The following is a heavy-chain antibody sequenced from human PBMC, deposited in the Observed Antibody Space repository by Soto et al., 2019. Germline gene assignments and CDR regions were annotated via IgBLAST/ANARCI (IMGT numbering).Heavy chain of an antibody. CDR2: VSHNSDNT. V-gene: IGHV1-8*01. J-gene: IGHJ5*01. D-gene: IGHD2-2*01. CDR3: ARGRFYSETSTWFAF. CDR1: GYTFTDYD. Sequence: GASVKVSCKASGYTFTDYDINWVRQAPGQGLEWMGWVSHNSDNTVYAQKFQDRVTMTRDTSISTAYMELSNLRFEDSAMYYCARGRFYSETSTWFAFWGQGTPVTVSS.